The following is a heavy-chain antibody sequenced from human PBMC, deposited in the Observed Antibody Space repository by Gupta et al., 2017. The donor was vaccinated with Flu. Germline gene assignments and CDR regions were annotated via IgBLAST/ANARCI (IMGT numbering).Heavy chain of an antibody. Sequence: NNYWMSWGRQAPGKGLEWVANINKDGSAKYYLDSVKGRFTISRDNAKNSLYLQMNSLRAEDTAVYFCTREERWGQGALVTVSS. CDR1: NNYW. J-gene: IGHJ4*02. V-gene: IGHV3-7*01. CDR3: TREER. CDR2: INKDGSAK. D-gene: IGHD1-1*01.